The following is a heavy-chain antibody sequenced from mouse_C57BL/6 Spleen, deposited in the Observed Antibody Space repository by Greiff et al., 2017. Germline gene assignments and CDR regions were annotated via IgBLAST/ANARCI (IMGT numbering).Heavy chain of an antibody. J-gene: IGHJ3*01. D-gene: IGHD3-2*02. CDR3: ARSGAREFAY. CDR1: GYTFTSYG. CDR2: IYPRSGNT. V-gene: IGHV1-81*01. Sequence: QVQLKESGAELARPGASVKLSCKASGYTFTSYGISWVKQRTGQGLEWIGEIYPRSGNTYYNEKFKGKATLTADKSSSTAYMELRSLTSEDSAVFFCARSGAREFAYWGQGTLVTVSA.